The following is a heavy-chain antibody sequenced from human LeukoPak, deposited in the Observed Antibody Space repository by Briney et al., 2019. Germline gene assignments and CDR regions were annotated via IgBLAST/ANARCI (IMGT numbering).Heavy chain of an antibody. Sequence: PGGSLRLSCAASGFTFSSYAMSWVRQAPGKGLEWVSAITGSGGSTYYADSVKGRFTISRDNSKNTLYLQMNSLRAEDTAVYYCAKDLSLIYCSGGSCYSRAQQGLDPWGQGTLVTVSS. CDR1: GFTFSSYA. CDR2: ITGSGGST. D-gene: IGHD2-15*01. J-gene: IGHJ5*02. CDR3: AKDLSLIYCSGGSCYSRAQQGLDP. V-gene: IGHV3-23*01.